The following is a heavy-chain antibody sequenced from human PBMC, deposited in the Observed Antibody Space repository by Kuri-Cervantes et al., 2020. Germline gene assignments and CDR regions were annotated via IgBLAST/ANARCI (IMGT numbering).Heavy chain of an antibody. CDR2: ISYDGSNK. CDR1: VFTFISYA. D-gene: IGHD3-16*01. CDR3: ARDADMLQGFYYYYYMDV. J-gene: IGHJ6*03. V-gene: IGHV3-30*01. Sequence: GESLKISCAASVFTFISYAMHWVRQAPGKGLEWVAVISYDGSNKYYADSVKGRSTISRDNSKNTLYLQMNSLRAEDTAVYYCARDADMLQGFYYYYYMDVWGKGTTVTVSS.